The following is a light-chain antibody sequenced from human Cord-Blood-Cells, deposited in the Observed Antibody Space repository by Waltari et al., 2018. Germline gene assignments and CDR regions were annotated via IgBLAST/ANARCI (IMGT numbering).Light chain of an antibody. CDR3: QQYYSFPYT. CDR1: QGISSY. CDR2: AAT. J-gene: IGKJ2*01. V-gene: IGKV1D-8*02. Sequence: IWMTQSRSLLSASTAERVTISCRMRQGISSYLAWYQQTPGKAPERLIYAATTLQSGVPSRFSGSGSGTDFTLPISCLQSEDFATYYCQQYYSFPYTFGQGTKLEIK.